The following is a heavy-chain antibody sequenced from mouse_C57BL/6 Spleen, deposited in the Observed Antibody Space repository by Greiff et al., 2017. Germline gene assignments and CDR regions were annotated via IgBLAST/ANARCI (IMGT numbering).Heavy chain of an antibody. CDR1: GFTFSDYY. CDR3: ARDHGYRYFDV. D-gene: IGHD2-2*01. J-gene: IGHJ1*03. Sequence: EVQRVESEGGLVQPGSSMKLSCTASGFTFSDYYMAWVRQVPEKGLEWVANINYDGSSTYYLDSLKSRFIISRDNAKNILYLQMSSLKSEDTATYYCARDHGYRYFDVWGTGTTVTVSS. CDR2: INYDGSST. V-gene: IGHV5-16*01.